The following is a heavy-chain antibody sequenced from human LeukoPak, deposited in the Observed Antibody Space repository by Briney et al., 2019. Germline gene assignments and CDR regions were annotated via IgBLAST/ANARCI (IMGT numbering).Heavy chain of an antibody. CDR1: GGSFSGYY. V-gene: IGHV4-34*01. CDR2: INHSGST. Sequence: PSETLSLTCAVHGGSFSGYYWSWIRQPPGKGLEWIGEINHSGSTNYNPSLKSRVTISVDTSKNQFSLKLSSVTAADTAVYYCARGLYYFDYWGQGTLLTVSS. J-gene: IGHJ4*02. CDR3: ARGLYYFDY.